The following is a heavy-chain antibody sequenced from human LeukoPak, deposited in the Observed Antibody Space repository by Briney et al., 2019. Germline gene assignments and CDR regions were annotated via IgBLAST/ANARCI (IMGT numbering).Heavy chain of an antibody. D-gene: IGHD3-22*01. CDR1: GFTFGDYA. CDR3: TRSYNYYDSSGYYGFDY. J-gene: IGHJ4*02. V-gene: IGHV3-49*03. CDR2: IRSKVHGETT. Sequence: GGSLRLSCTASGFTFGDYAMSWFRQAPGKGLEWVGFIRSKVHGETTEYAASVKGRFTISRDDSKSTAYLQINSLKIEDTAVYFCTRSYNYYDSSGYYGFDYWGQGTLVTVSS.